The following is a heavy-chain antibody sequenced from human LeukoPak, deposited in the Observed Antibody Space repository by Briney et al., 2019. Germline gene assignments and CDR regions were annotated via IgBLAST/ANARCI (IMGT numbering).Heavy chain of an antibody. CDR1: GYSISSAYY. V-gene: IGHV4-38-2*01. J-gene: IGHJ4*02. CDR3: ARFLAVSGYSYGYLDY. CDR2: IYHSGGT. D-gene: IGHD5-18*01. Sequence: PSETLSLTCAVSGYSISSAYYWGWIRQPPGKGLEWIGSIYHSGGTYYNPSLKSRVTISVDTSKNQFSLKLSSVTAADTAVYYCARFLAVSGYSYGYLDYWGQGTLVTVSS.